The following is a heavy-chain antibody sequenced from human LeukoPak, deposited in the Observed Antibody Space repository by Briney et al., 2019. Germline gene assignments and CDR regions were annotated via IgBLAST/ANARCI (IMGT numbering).Heavy chain of an antibody. Sequence: ASVKVSYKASGYTFTGYFMHWVRQAPGQGLEGMGWINPNIGATKYARKFQGRVTMTRDTSIRTAYMELSRLRSDDTAVYYCARGQLTDDLDYWGQGTLVTVSS. V-gene: IGHV1-2*02. CDR3: ARGQLTDDLDY. D-gene: IGHD1-14*01. CDR1: GYTFTGYF. J-gene: IGHJ4*02. CDR2: INPNIGAT.